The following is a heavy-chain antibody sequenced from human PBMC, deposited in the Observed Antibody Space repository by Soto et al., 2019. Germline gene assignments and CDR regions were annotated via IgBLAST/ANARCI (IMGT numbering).Heavy chain of an antibody. D-gene: IGHD6-13*01. CDR1: GYTFTSYA. CDR3: ARDRASYSSSWYGWFDP. J-gene: IGHJ5*02. V-gene: IGHV1-3*01. CDR2: INAGNGNT. Sequence: QVQLVQSGAEVKKPGASVKVSCKASGYTFTSYAMHWVRQAPGQRLEWMGWINAGNGNTKYSQKVQGRVTITRDTSESTAYMELSSLRSEDTAVYYCARDRASYSSSWYGWFDPWGQGTLVTVSS.